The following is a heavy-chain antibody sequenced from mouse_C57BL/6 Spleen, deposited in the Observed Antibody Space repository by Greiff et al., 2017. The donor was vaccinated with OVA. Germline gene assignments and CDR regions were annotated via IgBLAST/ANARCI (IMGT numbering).Heavy chain of an antibody. CDR1: GYTFTDYN. CDR3: ARGDAPWYFDV. J-gene: IGHJ1*03. CDR2: INPNNGGT. V-gene: IGHV1-22*01. Sequence: VHVKQSGPELVKPGASVKMSCKASGYTFTDYNMHWVKQSHGKSLAWIGYINPNNGGTSYNQKFKGTATLTVNKSSSTAYMELRSLTSEDSAVDYCARGDAPWYFDVWGTGTTVTVSS.